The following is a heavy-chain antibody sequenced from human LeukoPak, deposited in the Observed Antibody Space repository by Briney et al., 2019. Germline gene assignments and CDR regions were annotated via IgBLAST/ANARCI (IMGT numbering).Heavy chain of an antibody. D-gene: IGHD4-23*01. CDR3: TRGGHDYGGSFDT. Sequence: SETLSLTCAISGASIASGSYHWDWIRPPAGSRPEYIGRISAGGRTNYNPSLKSRLTISMDTSKNHVSLRLSSVTAADTAVYYCTRGGHDYGGSFDTWGQGILVTVSS. CDR1: GASIASGSYH. CDR2: ISAGGRT. V-gene: IGHV4-61*02. J-gene: IGHJ5*02.